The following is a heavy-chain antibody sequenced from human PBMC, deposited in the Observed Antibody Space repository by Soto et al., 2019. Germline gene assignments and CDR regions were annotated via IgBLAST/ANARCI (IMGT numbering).Heavy chain of an antibody. CDR3: ARARSCSGGSCYYYYFDY. J-gene: IGHJ4*02. CDR1: GFTFSSYS. CDR2: ISSSSSYI. V-gene: IGHV3-21*01. D-gene: IGHD2-15*01. Sequence: EVQLVESGGGLGKPGGSLRLSCAASGFTFSSYSMNWVRQAPGKGLEWVSSISSSSSYIYYADSVKGRFTISRDNAKNSLYLQMNRLRAEDTAVYYCARARSCSGGSCYYYYFDYWGQGTLVTVSS.